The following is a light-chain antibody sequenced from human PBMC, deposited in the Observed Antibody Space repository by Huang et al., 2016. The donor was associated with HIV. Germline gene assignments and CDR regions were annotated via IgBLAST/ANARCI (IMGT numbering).Light chain of an antibody. CDR1: QTILHDSDSRNY. CDR2: WAS. CDR3: QQYYSSPFT. J-gene: IGKJ3*01. Sequence: DIVMTQSPDSLAVSLGERATINCKSIQTILHDSDSRNYLAWYQQKQGQPPKLLIHWASIRKSGVPDRFIGSGSGTDFTLTISSLQAEDVAVYYCQQYYSSPFTFGPGPTWIS. V-gene: IGKV4-1*01.